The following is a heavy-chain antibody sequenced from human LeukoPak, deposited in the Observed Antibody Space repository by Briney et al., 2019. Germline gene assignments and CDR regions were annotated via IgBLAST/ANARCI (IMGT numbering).Heavy chain of an antibody. D-gene: IGHD7-27*01. CDR3: ARGTEANWGSFDY. CDR2: IIPIFGTA. J-gene: IGHJ4*02. V-gene: IGHV1-69*13. CDR1: GGTFSSYA. Sequence: SVKVSCKASGGTFSSYAISWVRQAPGQGLEWTGGIIPIFGTANYAQKFQGRVTITADESTSTAYMELSSLRSEDTAVYYCARGTEANWGSFDYWGQGTLVTVSS.